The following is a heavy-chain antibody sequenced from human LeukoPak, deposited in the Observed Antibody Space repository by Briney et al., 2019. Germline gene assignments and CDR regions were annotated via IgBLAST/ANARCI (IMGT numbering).Heavy chain of an antibody. CDR2: IRYDGSNK. J-gene: IGHJ4*02. D-gene: IGHD6-19*01. CDR3: AKDLLAVAGTPNDY. V-gene: IGHV3-30*02. CDR1: GFSFSSYG. Sequence: GGSLRLSCAGSGFSFSSYGMHWVRQAPGKGLEWVAFIRYDGSNKYYADSVKGRFTISRDNSKNTLYLQMNSLRAEDTAVYYCAKDLLAVAGTPNDYWGQGTLVTVSS.